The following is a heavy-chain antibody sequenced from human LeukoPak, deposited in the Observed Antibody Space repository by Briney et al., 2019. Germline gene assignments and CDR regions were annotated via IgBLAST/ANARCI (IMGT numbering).Heavy chain of an antibody. D-gene: IGHD2-2*01. V-gene: IGHV1-69*13. CDR1: GYTFTSYA. J-gene: IGHJ5*02. Sequence: ASVKVSCKASGYTFTSYAISWVRQAPGQGLEWMGGIIPFFGTAIYAQKFQDRVTITADDSTSTAYMELRSLRSEDTAVYYCARDVRHRYCSSATCYRGWFDPWGQGTLVTVSS. CDR3: ARDVRHRYCSSATCYRGWFDP. CDR2: IIPFFGTA.